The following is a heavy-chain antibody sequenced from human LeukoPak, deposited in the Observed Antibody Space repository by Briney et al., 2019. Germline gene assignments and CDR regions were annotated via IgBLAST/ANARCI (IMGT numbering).Heavy chain of an antibody. CDR3: ARDAEEYCTNGVCYYFDY. J-gene: IGHJ4*02. V-gene: IGHV1-69*04. CDR2: IIPILGIA. CDR1: GGTFSSYA. Sequence: SVKVSCKASGGTFSSYAISWVRQAPGQGLEWMGRIIPILGIANYAQKFQGRVTITADKSTSTAYMELSSLRSEDTAVYYCARDAEEYCTNGVCYYFDYWGQGTLVTVSS. D-gene: IGHD2-8*01.